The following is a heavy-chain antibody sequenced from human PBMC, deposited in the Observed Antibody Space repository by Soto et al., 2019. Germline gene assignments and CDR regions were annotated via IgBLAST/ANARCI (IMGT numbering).Heavy chain of an antibody. CDR3: SRGTQRITIFGVVNEAFDI. Sequence: ASVKATSKASGYTLTSYAMNWVQQSTGQGGEWMGWMNPNSGNTGYAQKVQGRVTMTRNTSISTAYMELSSLRSEDTAVYYCSRGTQRITIFGVVNEAFDIWGQRTMVTVSS. CDR1: GYTLTSYA. J-gene: IGHJ3*02. D-gene: IGHD3-3*01. V-gene: IGHV1-8*01. CDR2: MNPNSGNT.